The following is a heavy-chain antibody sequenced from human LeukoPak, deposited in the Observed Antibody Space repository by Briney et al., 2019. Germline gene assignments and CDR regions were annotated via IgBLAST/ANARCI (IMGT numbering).Heavy chain of an antibody. CDR1: GYTFTGYY. CDR2: INPNSGGT. CDR3: ARDFGLELRRGALDI. J-gene: IGHJ3*02. V-gene: IGHV1-2*02. D-gene: IGHD1-7*01. Sequence: ASVKVSCKASGYTFTGYYMHWVRQAPGQGLEWMGWINPNSGGTNYAQKFQGRVTMTRDTSISTAYMELSRLRSDDTAVYYCARDFGLELRRGALDIWGQGTMVTVSS.